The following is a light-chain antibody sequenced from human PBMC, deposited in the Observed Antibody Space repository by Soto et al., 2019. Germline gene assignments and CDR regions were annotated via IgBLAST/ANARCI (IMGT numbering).Light chain of an antibody. CDR3: SSYAASNNFYFV. Sequence: QSALTQPPSASGSPGQSVTLSCTGTSSDVGGYNYVSWYQQYPGRAPKLMIYEVTKRPSGVPDRFSGAKSGNSASLTVSGLQAGDEADYYCSSYAASNNFYFVFGGGTKLTVL. CDR2: EVT. CDR1: SSDVGGYNY. J-gene: IGLJ3*02. V-gene: IGLV2-8*01.